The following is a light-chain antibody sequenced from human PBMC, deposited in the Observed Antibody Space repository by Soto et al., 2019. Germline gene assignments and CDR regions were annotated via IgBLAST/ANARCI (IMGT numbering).Light chain of an antibody. CDR1: SSDVGGYNY. V-gene: IGLV2-8*01. CDR2: EVN. Sequence: QSVPTQPPSASGSPGQSVTISCTGTSSDVGGYNYVSWYQQHPGKVPKLMIYEVNKRPSGVPDRFSGSKSGNTASLTVSGLQAEDEADYYCTSYAGGNNVFGTGTKLTVL. CDR3: TSYAGGNNV. J-gene: IGLJ1*01.